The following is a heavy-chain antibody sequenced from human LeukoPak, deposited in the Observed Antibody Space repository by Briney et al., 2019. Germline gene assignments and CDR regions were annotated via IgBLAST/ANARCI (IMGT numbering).Heavy chain of an antibody. V-gene: IGHV4-61*02. D-gene: IGHD3-22*01. CDR2: IYSGEIT. J-gene: IGHJ4*02. CDR1: GGSISSSSYY. CDR3: ARCYYDTSGYYHDY. Sequence: SETLSLTCTVSGGSISSSSYYWSWIRQPAGKGLEWVGRIYSGEITNYNPSLKSRVTMSVDTSKNQLSLKLNSLTAADTAVYYCARCYYDTSGYYHDYWGQGTLVTVSS.